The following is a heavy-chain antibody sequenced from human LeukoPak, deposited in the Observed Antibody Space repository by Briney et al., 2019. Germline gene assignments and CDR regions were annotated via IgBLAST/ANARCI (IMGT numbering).Heavy chain of an antibody. Sequence: SETLSLTCTVSGYSISSGHYWGWIRQPPEKGLEWIASVSNSGNTHCNPSLKSRLTISVDTSKNQFSLKLSSVTAADTAMYYCARDYEYCSGSSCFFVWGQGTLVTVSS. V-gene: IGHV4-38-2*02. CDR2: VSNSGNT. CDR3: ARDYEYCSGSSCFFV. D-gene: IGHD2-15*01. CDR1: GYSISSGHY. J-gene: IGHJ4*02.